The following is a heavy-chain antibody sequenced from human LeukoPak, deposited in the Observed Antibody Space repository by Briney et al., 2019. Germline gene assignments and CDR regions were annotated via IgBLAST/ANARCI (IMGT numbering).Heavy chain of an antibody. CDR2: ISGSGGST. CDR1: GFTFSSYA. Sequence: QPGGSLRLSCAASGFTFSSYAMSCVRQAPGKRLEWVSAISGSGGSTYYADSVKGRFTISRDNSKNTLYPEMTSLRAEDPAVYYCAKDHHGSGPYTSGGMDVWGKGTTVTVSS. V-gene: IGHV3-23*01. CDR3: AKDHHGSGPYTSGGMDV. J-gene: IGHJ6*04. D-gene: IGHD3-10*01.